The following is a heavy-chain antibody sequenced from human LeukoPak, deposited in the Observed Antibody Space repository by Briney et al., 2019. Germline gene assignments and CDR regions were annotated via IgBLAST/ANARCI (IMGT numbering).Heavy chain of an antibody. D-gene: IGHD6-19*01. V-gene: IGHV3-33*06. CDR3: AKARGSGWHDPWYLDY. CDR1: GFTFSNYA. Sequence: GGSLRLSCAASGFTFSNYAMHWVRQAPGTGLELVAVIWFDGTNKYYGDSVRGRFTISRDNSKNRLYLQMNSLRAEDTAVYYCAKARGSGWHDPWYLDYWGQGTLVTVSS. J-gene: IGHJ4*02. CDR2: IWFDGTNK.